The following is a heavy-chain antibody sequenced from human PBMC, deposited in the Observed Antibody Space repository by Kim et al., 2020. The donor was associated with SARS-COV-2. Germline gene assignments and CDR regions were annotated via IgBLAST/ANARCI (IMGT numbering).Heavy chain of an antibody. Sequence: GGSLRLSCEVSGFTFNIYWMHWVRQAPGKGLVWVSRVNGDGTDTSYADSVKGRFTISRDNAKGTLYLQMDSLRAEDTAIYYCARGGFFRDYYDTTGFYRWGQGTLVSVSA. CDR1: GFTFNIYW. D-gene: IGHD1-1*01. CDR3: ARGGFFRDYYDTTGFYR. CDR2: VNGDGTDT. V-gene: IGHV3-74*01. J-gene: IGHJ4*02.